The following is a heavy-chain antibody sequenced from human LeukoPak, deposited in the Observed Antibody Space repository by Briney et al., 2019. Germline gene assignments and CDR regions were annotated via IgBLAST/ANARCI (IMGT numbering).Heavy chain of an antibody. J-gene: IGHJ3*02. CDR3: ARREGYSGYDFVFDI. CDR2: IYPGDSDP. V-gene: IGHV5-51*01. Sequence: GESLKISCKGSGYSFTNYWIGWVRQMPGKGLEWMGIIYPGDSDPRYSPSFQGQVTMSADKSTGTAYLQWSSLKASDTAIYYCARREGYSGYDFVFDIWGQGTMVTVSS. CDR1: GYSFTNYW. D-gene: IGHD5-12*01.